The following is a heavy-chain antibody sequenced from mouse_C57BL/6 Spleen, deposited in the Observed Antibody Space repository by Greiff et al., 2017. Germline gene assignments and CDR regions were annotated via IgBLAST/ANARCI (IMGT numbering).Heavy chain of an antibody. CDR2: IDPSDSYT. D-gene: IGHD2-5*01. J-gene: IGHJ1*03. CDR3: ARSSYYSNSPWYFDV. Sequence: QVQLQQPGAELVMPGASVKLSCKASGYTFTSYWMHWVKQRPGQGLEWIGEIDPSDSYTNYNQKFKGKSTLTVDKSSSNAYMQLSSLTSEDSAVYFCARSSYYSNSPWYFDVWGTGTTVTVSS. CDR1: GYTFTSYW. V-gene: IGHV1-69*01.